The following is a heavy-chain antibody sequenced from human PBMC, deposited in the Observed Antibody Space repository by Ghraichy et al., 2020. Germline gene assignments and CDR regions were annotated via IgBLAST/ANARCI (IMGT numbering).Heavy chain of an antibody. CDR1: GFTFSSYA. CDR3: AKDFYGGRPGGYWYFDL. Sequence: GGSLRLSCAASGFTFSSYAMSWVRQAPGKGLEWVSAISGSGGSTYYADSVKGRFTISRDNSKNTLYLQMNSLRAEDTAVYYCAKDFYGGRPGGYWYFDLWGRGTLVTVSS. D-gene: IGHD4-23*01. J-gene: IGHJ2*01. CDR2: ISGSGGST. V-gene: IGHV3-23*01.